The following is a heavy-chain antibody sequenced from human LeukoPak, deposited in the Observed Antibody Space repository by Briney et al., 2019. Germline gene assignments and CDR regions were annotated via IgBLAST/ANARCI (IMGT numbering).Heavy chain of an antibody. Sequence: PGGSLRFSCAAPGFTVSSNYMNCVRQAPGMLLEWLAVILFYGIEKYYDNSVKGRLTISRDNSKNTLYLQMNSLRPEDTAVYYCAKAGLGELLRFYDWGQGTLVTASS. J-gene: IGHJ4*02. CDR2: ILFYGIEK. D-gene: IGHD3-10*01. CDR1: GFTVSSNY. V-gene: IGHV3-30*18. CDR3: AKAGLGELLRFYD.